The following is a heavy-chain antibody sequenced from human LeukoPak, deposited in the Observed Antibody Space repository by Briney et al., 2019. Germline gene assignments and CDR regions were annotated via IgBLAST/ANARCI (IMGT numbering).Heavy chain of an antibody. CDR3: ARVPDYYDSSGYRYYYYYYYMDV. Sequence: SVKVSCKASGGTFSSYAISWVRQAPGQGLEWMGGIIPIFGTANYAQKFQGRVTITADESTSTAYMELSSLRSEDTAVYYCARVPDYYDSSGYRYYYYYYYMDVWGKGTTVTVSS. CDR2: IIPIFGTA. V-gene: IGHV1-69*01. J-gene: IGHJ6*03. CDR1: GGTFSSYA. D-gene: IGHD3-22*01.